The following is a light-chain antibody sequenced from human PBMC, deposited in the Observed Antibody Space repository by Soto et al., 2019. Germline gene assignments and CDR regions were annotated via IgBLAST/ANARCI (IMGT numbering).Light chain of an antibody. CDR2: GVT. CDR3: FSYAGSSTWV. CDR1: RSDIGSYNS. V-gene: IGLV2-23*02. J-gene: IGLJ3*02. Sequence: ALTQPASLSGSPGQSITISCTGTRSDIGSYNSIAWYQQHPGKAPRVVIFGVTKRPSGISDRFSGSKSGYTASLTISGLQAEDEADYFCFSYAGSSTWVFGGGTKLTVL.